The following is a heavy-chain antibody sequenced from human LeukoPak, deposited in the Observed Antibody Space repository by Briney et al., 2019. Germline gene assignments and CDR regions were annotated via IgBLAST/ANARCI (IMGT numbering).Heavy chain of an antibody. Sequence: SETLSLTCTVSGGSISSGDYYWSWIRQPPGKGLEWIGYIYYSGSTYYNPSLKSRVTISVDTSKNQFSLKLSSVTAADTAVYYCARDPPVAAAGTPEEYFGLWGRGTLVTVSS. D-gene: IGHD6-13*01. J-gene: IGHJ2*01. CDR2: IYYSGST. CDR1: GGSISSGDYY. V-gene: IGHV4-30-4*01. CDR3: ARDPPVAAAGTPEEYFGL.